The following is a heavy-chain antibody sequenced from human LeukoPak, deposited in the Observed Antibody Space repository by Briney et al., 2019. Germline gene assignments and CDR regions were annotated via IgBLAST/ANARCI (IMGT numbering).Heavy chain of an antibody. Sequence: GGSLRLSXAASGFTFSSYSMNWVRQAPGKGLEWVSSISSSSSYIYYADSVKGRFTISRDNAKNSLYLQMNSLRAEDTAVYYCARFLGGYGYFDYWGQGTLVTVSS. V-gene: IGHV3-21*01. CDR3: ARFLGGYGYFDY. D-gene: IGHD3-16*01. CDR1: GFTFSSYS. J-gene: IGHJ4*02. CDR2: ISSSSSYI.